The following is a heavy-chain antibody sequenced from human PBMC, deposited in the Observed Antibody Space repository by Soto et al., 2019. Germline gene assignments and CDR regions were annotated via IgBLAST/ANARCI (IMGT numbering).Heavy chain of an antibody. D-gene: IGHD3-10*01. CDR1: GLSVSSDG. V-gene: IGHV3-30*19. Sequence: SLERSSAAYGLSVSSDGMRRIRQAPGKGLEWVAVISYDGSNKYYADSVKGRFTISRDNSKNTLYLQMNSLRAEDTAVYYCARDVDGSGSYYDYWGQGTLVTVSS. CDR3: ARDVDGSGSYYDY. J-gene: IGHJ4*02. CDR2: ISYDGSNK.